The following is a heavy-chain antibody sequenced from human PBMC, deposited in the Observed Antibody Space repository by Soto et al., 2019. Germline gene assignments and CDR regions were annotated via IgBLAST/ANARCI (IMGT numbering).Heavy chain of an antibody. Sequence: QVQLQESGPGLVKPSETLSLTCTVSGGSISSYYWSWIRQPPGKGLEWIGYIYYSGSTNYNPSLKSRVTISVDTSKNQFSLKLSSVTAADTAVYYCARVHSSGKSGYFQHWGQGTLVTVSS. CDR3: ARVHSSGKSGYFQH. V-gene: IGHV4-59*01. CDR2: IYYSGST. J-gene: IGHJ1*01. CDR1: GGSISSYY. D-gene: IGHD6-19*01.